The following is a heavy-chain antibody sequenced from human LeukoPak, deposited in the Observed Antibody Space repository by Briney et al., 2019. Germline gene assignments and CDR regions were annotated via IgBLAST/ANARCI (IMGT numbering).Heavy chain of an antibody. V-gene: IGHV4-4*07. CDR3: ARDTESSGYYDS. CDR2: IYTSGST. J-gene: IGHJ5*01. CDR1: GGSISSYY. Sequence: SENLSLNCTVSGGSISSYYWSWIRQPAGKGLEWMGRIYTSGSTNYNPSLKSRVTMSVDTSKNQFSLKLSSVTAADTAVYYCARDTESSGYYDSWGQGTLVTVSS. D-gene: IGHD3-22*01.